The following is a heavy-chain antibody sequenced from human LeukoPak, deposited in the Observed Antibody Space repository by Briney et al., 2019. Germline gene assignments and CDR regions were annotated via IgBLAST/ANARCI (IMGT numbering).Heavy chain of an antibody. CDR2: MFHSGDT. D-gene: IGHD1-1*01. Sequence: PSETLSLTCTVSGYSPSSGFYGGWIRQPPGKGREGIATMFHSGDTYYNPSLESRVTISMDTSKNQSSLRLTSVTAADTALYYCARFGTRDNCCHPGVDTWGQGTPVTVSS. CDR3: ARFGTRDNCCHPGVDT. CDR1: GYSPSSGFY. V-gene: IGHV4-38-2*02. J-gene: IGHJ5*02.